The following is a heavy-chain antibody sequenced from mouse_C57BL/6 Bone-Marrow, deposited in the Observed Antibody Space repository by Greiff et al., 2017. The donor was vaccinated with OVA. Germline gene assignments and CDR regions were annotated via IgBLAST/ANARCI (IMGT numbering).Heavy chain of an antibody. CDR1: GYAFSSSW. CDR2: IYPGDGDT. V-gene: IGHV1-82*01. D-gene: IGHD1-1*01. J-gene: IGHJ2*01. Sequence: QVQLKQSGPELVKPGASVKISCKASGYAFSSSWMNWVKQRPGKGLEWIGRIYPGDGDTNYNGKFKGKATLTADKSSSTAYMQLSSLTSEDSAVYFCARSYYYGSDYWGQGTTLTVSS. CDR3: ARSYYYGSDY.